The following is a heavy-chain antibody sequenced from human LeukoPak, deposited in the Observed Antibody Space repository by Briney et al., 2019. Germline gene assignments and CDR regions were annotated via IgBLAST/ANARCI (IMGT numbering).Heavy chain of an antibody. CDR3: ASNAGHSSGWYAIDAFDI. CDR2: FDPEDGET. Sequence: GASVKVSCKVSGYTLTELSMHWVRQAPGKGLEWMGDFDPEDGETIYAQKFQGRVTMTEDTSTDTAYMELSSLRSEDTAVYYCASNAGHSSGWYAIDAFDIWGQGTMVTVSS. D-gene: IGHD6-19*01. V-gene: IGHV1-24*01. J-gene: IGHJ3*02. CDR1: GYTLTELS.